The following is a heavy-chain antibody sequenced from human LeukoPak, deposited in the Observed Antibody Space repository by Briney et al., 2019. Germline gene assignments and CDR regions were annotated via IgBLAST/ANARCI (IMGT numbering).Heavy chain of an antibody. V-gene: IGHV4-4*07. CDR2: IYTSGST. CDR3: ARTTLGYSYGLQDY. J-gene: IGHJ4*02. D-gene: IGHD5-18*01. CDR1: GGSMSSYY. Sequence: SETLSLTCTVSGGSMSSYYWSWIRQPAGKGLGWIGRIYTSGSTNYTPSLKSRVTMSVDTSKNQFSLKLTSVTAADTAVYYCARTTLGYSYGLQDYWGQGTLVTVSS.